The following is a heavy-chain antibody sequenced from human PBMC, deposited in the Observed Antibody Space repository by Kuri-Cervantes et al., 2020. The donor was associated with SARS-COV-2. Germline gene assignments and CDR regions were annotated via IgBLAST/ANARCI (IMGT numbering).Heavy chain of an antibody. J-gene: IGHJ1*01. V-gene: IGHV3-21*01. CDR3: ARDSSMQQLPAEYFQH. CDR2: ISSSSSYI. Sequence: GESLKISCAASGFTFSSYSMNWVRQAPGKGLEWVSSISSSSSYIYYADSVKGRFTISRDNSKNTLYLQMNSLRAEDTAVYYCARDSSMQQLPAEYFQHWGQGTLVTVSS. D-gene: IGHD6-13*01. CDR1: GFTFSSYS.